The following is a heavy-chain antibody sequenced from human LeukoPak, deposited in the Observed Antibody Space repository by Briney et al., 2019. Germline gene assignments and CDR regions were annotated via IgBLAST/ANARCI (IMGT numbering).Heavy chain of an antibody. CDR2: INPNSGGT. J-gene: IGHJ4*02. D-gene: IGHD3-16*02. CDR1: GYTFTGYY. Sequence: ASVTLSCKASGYTFTGYYMHWVRQAPGQGREWMGSINPNSGGTNYAQKFQGRVTITADKSTSTAYMELSSLRSEDTAVYYCAREAIRLRLGELSLLGYFDYWGQGTLVTVSS. V-gene: IGHV1-2*02. CDR3: AREAIRLRLGELSLLGYFDY.